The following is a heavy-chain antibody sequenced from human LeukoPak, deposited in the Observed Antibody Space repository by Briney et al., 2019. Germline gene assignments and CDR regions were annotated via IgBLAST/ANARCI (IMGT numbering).Heavy chain of an antibody. CDR2: ISYDGSNK. CDR3: ARVRVDITIFGVALDY. D-gene: IGHD3-3*01. V-gene: IGHV3-30-3*01. J-gene: IGHJ4*02. Sequence: GRSLRLSCAASGFTFSSYAMHWVRQAPGKGLEWVAVISYDGSNKYYADSVKGRFTISRDNSKNTLYLQMNSLRAEDTAVYYCARVRVDITIFGVALDYWGQGTLVTVSS. CDR1: GFTFSSYA.